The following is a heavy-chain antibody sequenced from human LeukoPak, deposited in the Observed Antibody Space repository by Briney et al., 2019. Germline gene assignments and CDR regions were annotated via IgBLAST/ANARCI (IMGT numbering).Heavy chain of an antibody. J-gene: IGHJ4*02. V-gene: IGHV3-23*01. D-gene: IGHD1-26*01. CDR1: GFTFSRYG. CDR3: AKDRGELPHFDY. CDR2: ISGSGGRT. Sequence: GGSLRLSCAASGFTFSRYGMSWVRQAPGKGLEWVSGISGSGGRTYYADSVKGRFTISRDNSKNTLYLQMNSLRAEDTAVYYCAKDRGELPHFDYWGQGTLVTVSS.